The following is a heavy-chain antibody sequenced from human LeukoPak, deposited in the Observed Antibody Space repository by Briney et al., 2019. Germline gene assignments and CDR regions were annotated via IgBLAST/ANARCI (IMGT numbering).Heavy chain of an antibody. V-gene: IGHV1-2*02. Sequence: GASVTLSFTCAAYAFTFYNIHWARDAPGQGLGWMGWNNPNSGGTNYAQKVQGRVPMTRDTSIRTAYMEARRLRSDETGVYFCARSRTGSGFLFDYGGRGNPVSVSP. CDR1: AYAFTFYN. CDR3: ARSRTGSGFLFDY. CDR2: NNPNSGGT. J-gene: IGHJ4*02. D-gene: IGHD3-10*01.